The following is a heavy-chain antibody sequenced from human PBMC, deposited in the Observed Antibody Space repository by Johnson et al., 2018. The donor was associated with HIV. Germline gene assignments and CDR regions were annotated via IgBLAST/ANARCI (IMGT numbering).Heavy chain of an antibody. CDR2: IWYDGGNK. J-gene: IGHJ3*02. CDR3: AKSDVVVIPEGAFDI. CDR1: GFTFSSYG. V-gene: IGHV3-33*06. D-gene: IGHD2-21*01. Sequence: QVQLVESGGGVVQPGRSLRLSCAASGFTFSSYGMHWVRQAPGKGLEWVAVIWYDGGNKYYADSVKGRFTISRDNSKNTLYLQMNSLRAEDTAVYYCAKSDVVVIPEGAFDIWGQGTMVTVSS.